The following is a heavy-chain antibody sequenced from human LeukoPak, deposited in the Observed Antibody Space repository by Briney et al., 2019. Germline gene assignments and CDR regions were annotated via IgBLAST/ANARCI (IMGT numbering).Heavy chain of an antibody. V-gene: IGHV3-30-3*01. CDR1: GFTFSSYA. J-gene: IGHJ4*02. CDR3: ARDDGSGWFSFDY. D-gene: IGHD6-19*01. Sequence: GGSLRLSCAASGFTFSSYAMHWVRQAPGKGLEWVAVISYDGSNKYYADSVKGRFTISRDNSKNTLYLQMNSLRAEDTAVYYCARDDGSGWFSFDYWGQGTLVTVSS. CDR2: ISYDGSNK.